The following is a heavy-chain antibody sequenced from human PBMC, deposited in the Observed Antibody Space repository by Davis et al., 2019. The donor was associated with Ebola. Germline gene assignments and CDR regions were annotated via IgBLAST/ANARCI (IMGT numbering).Heavy chain of an antibody. CDR2: ISAYNGNT. D-gene: IGHD2-2*02. CDR3: ARDRGIVVVPAAIGYYYYGMDV. CDR1: GYTFTSYG. J-gene: IGHJ6*04. Sequence: AASVKVSCKASGYTFTSYGISWVRQAPGQGLEWMGWISAYNGNTNYAQKLQGRVTMTTDTSTSTAYMELRSLRSDDTAVYYCARDRGIVVVPAAIGYYYYGMDVWGKGTTVTVSS. V-gene: IGHV1-18*01.